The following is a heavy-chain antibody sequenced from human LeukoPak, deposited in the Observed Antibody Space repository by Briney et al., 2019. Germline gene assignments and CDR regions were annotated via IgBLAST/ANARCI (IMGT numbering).Heavy chain of an antibody. D-gene: IGHD1-26*01. CDR2: IYYSGST. CDR1: GGSISRYY. J-gene: IGHJ4*02. V-gene: IGHV4-59*08. Sequence: PSETLSLTCTVSGGSISRYYWSWIRQPPGKGLEWIGYIYYSGSTNYDPSLKSRVTISVDTSKNQFSLKLSSVTAEDTAVYFCARHDMDVAGAGLDYFDYWGQGTLVTVSS. CDR3: ARHDMDVAGAGLDYFDY.